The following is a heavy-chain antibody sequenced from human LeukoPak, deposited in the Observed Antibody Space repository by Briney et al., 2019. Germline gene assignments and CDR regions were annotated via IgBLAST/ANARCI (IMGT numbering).Heavy chain of an antibody. CDR1: GGSFSAYY. Sequence: SETLSLTCAVYGGSFSAYYWTWIRQPPGKGLEWIGEINHSGSINYNPSLKSRVTISVDTSKNQFSLKLSSVTAADTAVYYCARAITNYGYIFDYWGQGTLVTVSS. CDR2: INHSGSI. J-gene: IGHJ4*02. CDR3: ARAITNYGYIFDY. D-gene: IGHD5-18*01. V-gene: IGHV4-34*01.